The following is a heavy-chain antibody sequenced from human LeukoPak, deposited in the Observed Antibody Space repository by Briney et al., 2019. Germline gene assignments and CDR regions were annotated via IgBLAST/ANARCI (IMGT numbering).Heavy chain of an antibody. CDR2: INHSGST. CDR3: ARDGGLLGGVGWGLGLPHKYNWFDP. CDR1: GGSFSGYY. Sequence: SETLSLTCAVYGGSFSGYYWSWIRQPPGKGLEWIGEINHSGSTNYNPSLKSRVTISVDTSKNQFSLKLSSVTAADTAVYYCARDGGLLGGVGWGLGLPHKYNWFDPWGQGTLVTVSS. V-gene: IGHV4-34*01. J-gene: IGHJ5*02. D-gene: IGHD3-16*01.